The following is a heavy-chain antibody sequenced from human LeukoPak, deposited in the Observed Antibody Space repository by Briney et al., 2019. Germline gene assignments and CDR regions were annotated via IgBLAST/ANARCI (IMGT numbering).Heavy chain of an antibody. D-gene: IGHD3-10*01. J-gene: IGHJ5*02. Sequence: SETLSPTCTVSGVSLNSSSYYWGWIRQPPGKGLEWIGNLFYDGRTYNNPSLKSRVTISLDASKNQFSLKLTSVTAADTAVYYCARRGAPRPAGNYFDPWGQGALVTVSS. CDR2: LFYDGRT. V-gene: IGHV4-39*07. CDR3: ARRGAPRPAGNYFDP. CDR1: GVSLNSSSYY.